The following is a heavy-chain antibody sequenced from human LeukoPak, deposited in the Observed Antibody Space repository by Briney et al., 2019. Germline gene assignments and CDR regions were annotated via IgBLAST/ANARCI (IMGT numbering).Heavy chain of an antibody. V-gene: IGHV3-21*01. D-gene: IGHD3-22*01. CDR2: ISSSSSYI. Sequence: PGGSLRLSCAASGLTFSSYSMNWVRQAPGKGLEWVSSISSSSSYIYYADSVKGRFTISRDNAKNSLYLQMNSLRAEDTAVYYCARDQAGRYYDSSGYFDYWGQGTLVTVSS. CDR3: ARDQAGRYYDSSGYFDY. J-gene: IGHJ4*02. CDR1: GLTFSSYS.